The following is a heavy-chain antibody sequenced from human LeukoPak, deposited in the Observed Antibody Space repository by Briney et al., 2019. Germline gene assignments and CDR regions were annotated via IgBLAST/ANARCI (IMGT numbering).Heavy chain of an antibody. CDR2: INQSGHT. D-gene: IGHD1-1*01. CDR1: GGSFSDYD. J-gene: IGHJ4*02. CDR3: ARYVPVKTGPTKSSFDY. V-gene: IGHV4-34*10. Sequence: PSETLSLTCAVYGGSFSDYDWSWIRQSPGKGLEWIGEINQSGHTNCDPSLRSRVTMSIDTSKSQFSLRLRSVTAADTAVYFCARYVPVKTGPTKSSFDYWGQGTLVTVSS.